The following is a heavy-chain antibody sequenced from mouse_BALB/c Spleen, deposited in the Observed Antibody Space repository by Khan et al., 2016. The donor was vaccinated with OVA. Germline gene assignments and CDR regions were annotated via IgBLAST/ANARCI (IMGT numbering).Heavy chain of an antibody. J-gene: IGHJ2*01. CDR1: GYTFTDYN. CDR3: VRTGYGSLGY. CDR2: INPNNGDT. V-gene: IGHV1-18*01. Sequence: EVQLQQSGPELVKPGASVRIPCKTSGYTFTDYNMDWVKQSHGKSLEWIGDINPNNGDTFYNQKFKGKDTLHVDKSYSTAFMELRRLTSEDTAVYYCVRTGYGSLGYWGQGTTLTVSS. D-gene: IGHD1-1*01.